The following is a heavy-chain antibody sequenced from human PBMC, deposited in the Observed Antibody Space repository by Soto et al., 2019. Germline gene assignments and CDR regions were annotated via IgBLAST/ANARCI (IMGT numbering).Heavy chain of an antibody. J-gene: IGHJ5*02. D-gene: IGHD6-19*01. CDR3: ARSAGWYAIHA. V-gene: IGHV4-4*02. CDR2: VFHTGTT. CDR1: GDSVSSPYY. Sequence: QVQLQESGPGLVKPSGTLSLTCAVSGDSVSSPYYWCWVRQSPGKGLEWIGEVFHTGTTSYNPSLRSRVTLSMDKSITQFSLDLSSVTAADTAVYYCARSAGWYAIHAWGPGTLVIVSS.